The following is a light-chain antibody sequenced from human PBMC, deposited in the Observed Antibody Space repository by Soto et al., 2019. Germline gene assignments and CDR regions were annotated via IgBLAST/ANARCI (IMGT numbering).Light chain of an antibody. Sequence: QSVLTQPASVSGSPGQSITISCTGTSSDVGGYNYVSWYQQNPGKAPKLMIYEVSNRPSGVSNRFSGSKSGNMASLTISGLQAEDEADYYCGSYTTNRNSVFGNGTKVTV. J-gene: IGLJ1*01. CDR3: GSYTTNRNSV. CDR1: SSDVGGYNY. CDR2: EVS. V-gene: IGLV2-14*01.